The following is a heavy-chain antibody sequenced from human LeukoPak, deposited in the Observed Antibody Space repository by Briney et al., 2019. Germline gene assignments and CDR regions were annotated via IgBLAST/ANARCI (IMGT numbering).Heavy chain of an antibody. Sequence: GGSLRLSCVASGFTFSTYGMHWVRQAPGKGLEWVAIIWYDGSNKYYADSVKGRFTISRDNSKNTLYLQMNSLRAEDTAVYYCARDPASWTYHDSSGYYDYWGQGTLVTVSS. J-gene: IGHJ4*02. CDR2: IWYDGSNK. CDR3: ARDPASWTYHDSSGYYDY. V-gene: IGHV3-33*01. D-gene: IGHD3-22*01. CDR1: GFTFSTYG.